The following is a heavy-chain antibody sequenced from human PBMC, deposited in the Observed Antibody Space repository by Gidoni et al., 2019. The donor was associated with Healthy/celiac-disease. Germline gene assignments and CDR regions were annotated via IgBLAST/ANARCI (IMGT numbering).Heavy chain of an antibody. CDR1: GYTCTSYG. Sequence: QVQLVQSGAEVKTPGASVKVSCKAAGYTCTSYGISWVRQAPGQGLEWMGWISAYNGNTNYAQKLQGRVTMTTDTSTSTAYMELRSLRSDDTAVYYCARREFSIAVAGTGDYWGQGTLVTVSS. V-gene: IGHV1-18*01. CDR3: ARREFSIAVAGTGDY. CDR2: ISAYNGNT. D-gene: IGHD6-19*01. J-gene: IGHJ4*02.